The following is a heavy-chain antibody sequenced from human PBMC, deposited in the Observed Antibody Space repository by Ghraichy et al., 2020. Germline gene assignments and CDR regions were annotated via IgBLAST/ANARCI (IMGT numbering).Heavy chain of an antibody. CDR3: ARDPYGDYKYGGTDY. V-gene: IGHV3-7*01. D-gene: IGHD4-17*01. CDR1: GFNFARHW. J-gene: IGHJ4*02. Sequence: GGSLRLSCAASGFNFARHWMSWVRQVPGKGLEWVASIKSDGSDRFYVDSVKGRFTISRDNAENSVSLEMTSLRAEDTAGYYCARDPYGDYKYGGTDYWGRGPLGSVSS. CDR2: IKSDGSDR.